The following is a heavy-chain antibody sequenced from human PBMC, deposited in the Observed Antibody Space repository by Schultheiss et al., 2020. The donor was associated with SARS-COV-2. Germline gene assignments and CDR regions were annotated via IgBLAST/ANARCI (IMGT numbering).Heavy chain of an antibody. Sequence: GGSLRLSCKGSGYSFTSYWIGWVRQMPGKGLEWMGRIDPSDSYTNYSPSFQGQVTISADKSISTAYLQWSSLKASDTAMYYCARLAVAGIDYWGQGTLVTVSS. J-gene: IGHJ4*02. V-gene: IGHV5-10-1*04. CDR3: ARLAVAGIDY. CDR2: IDPSDSYT. D-gene: IGHD6-19*01. CDR1: GYSFTSYW.